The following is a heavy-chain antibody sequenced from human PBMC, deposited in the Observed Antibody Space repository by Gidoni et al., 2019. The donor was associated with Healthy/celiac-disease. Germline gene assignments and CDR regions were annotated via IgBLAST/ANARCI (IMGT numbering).Heavy chain of an antibody. CDR2: IYWDDDK. CDR3: AHRRTMVRGFGGDFDY. CDR1: GFSLSTSGVG. D-gene: IGHD3-10*01. J-gene: IGHJ4*02. V-gene: IGHV2-5*02. Sequence: QITLKESGPTLVKPTQPLTLPCTFSGFSLSTSGVGVGWIRQPPGKALEWLALIYWDDDKRYSPSLKSRLTITKDTSKNQVVLTMTNMDPVDTATYYCAHRRTMVRGFGGDFDYWGQGTLVTVSS.